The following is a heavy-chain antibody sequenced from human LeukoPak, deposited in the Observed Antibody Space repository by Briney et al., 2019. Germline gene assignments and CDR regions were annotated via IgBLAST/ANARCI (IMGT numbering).Heavy chain of an antibody. Sequence: SETLSLTCAVYGGSFSGYYWSWIRQPPGKGLEWIGEINHSGSTNYNPSLKSRVTISVDTSKNQFSLKLSSVTAADTAVYYCARGAGRRIMAFYIRGQRTKVT. CDR3: ARGAGRRIMAFYI. V-gene: IGHV4-34*01. CDR1: GGSFSGYY. J-gene: IGHJ3*02. D-gene: IGHD3-16*01. CDR2: INHSGST.